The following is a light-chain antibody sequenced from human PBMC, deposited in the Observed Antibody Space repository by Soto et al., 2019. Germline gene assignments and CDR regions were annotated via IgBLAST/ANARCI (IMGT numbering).Light chain of an antibody. Sequence: EIVMTQSPGTLSLSPGERATLSCRASQSVSSSYLAWYQQKPGQAPRLLIYGASSRATGIPDRFSGSGSGTDFTLTISRLEPEDLAVYHCQQNGSTPYSFGQGTKLEIK. CDR2: GAS. J-gene: IGKJ2*03. CDR1: QSVSSSY. V-gene: IGKV3-20*01. CDR3: QQNGSTPYS.